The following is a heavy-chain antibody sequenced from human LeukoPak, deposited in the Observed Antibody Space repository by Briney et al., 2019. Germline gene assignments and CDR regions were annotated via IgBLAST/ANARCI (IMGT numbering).Heavy chain of an antibody. CDR1: GGSLSSGGYY. CDR2: IYYTGRT. J-gene: IGHJ4*02. Sequence: SQTLSLTCTVSGGSLSSGGYYWNWLRQHPTGGLEWIGHIYYTGRTTYNPSVKSRVTISADTSKNQFSLKLNSVTAADTAVYFCASAPLGNSFGYMAYWGQGALVTVSS. CDR3: ASAPLGNSFGYMAY. V-gene: IGHV4-31*03. D-gene: IGHD5-18*01.